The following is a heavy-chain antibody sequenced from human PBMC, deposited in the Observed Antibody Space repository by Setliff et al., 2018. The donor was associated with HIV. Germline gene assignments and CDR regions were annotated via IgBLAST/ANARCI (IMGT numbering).Heavy chain of an antibody. V-gene: IGHV1-24*01. J-gene: IGHJ3*02. CDR3: ATARFLESYPINAFDI. Sequence: ASVKVSCKVSGYTLTELSMHWVRQAPGKGLEWMGGFDPEDGETIYVQKFQGRVTMTEDTSTDTAYMELSSLRSEDTAVYYCATARFLESYPINAFDIWGQGTMVTVSS. D-gene: IGHD3-3*01. CDR1: GYTLTELS. CDR2: FDPEDGET.